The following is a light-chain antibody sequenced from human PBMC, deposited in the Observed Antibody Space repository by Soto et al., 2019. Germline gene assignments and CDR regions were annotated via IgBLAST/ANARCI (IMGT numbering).Light chain of an antibody. CDR1: SGDVGGYKY. J-gene: IGLJ1*01. V-gene: IGLV2-14*01. Sequence: QSVLTQPASVSGSPGQSITISCTGTSGDVGGYKYVSWYKQHPGKAPKLMIYEVSNRPSGVSNRFSGSKSGNTASLTISGLQAEDEADYYCSSYTSSSPCVFGTGTKLTVL. CDR2: EVS. CDR3: SSYTSSSPCV.